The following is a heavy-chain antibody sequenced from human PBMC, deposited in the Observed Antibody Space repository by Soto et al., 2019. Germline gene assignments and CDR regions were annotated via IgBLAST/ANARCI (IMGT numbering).Heavy chain of an antibody. CDR3: TRALRRKAFDF. CDR1: GYTFTSHF. Sequence: ASVKVSCNASGYTFTSHFLHCERLVPGQGFEWMRVINAIGGGATYAQKFQGRRTFTSATPTRTVNTELHDLTSDDTALYFCTRALRRKAFDFSGQGTLVTVSS. V-gene: IGHV1-46*01. CDR2: INAIGGGA. J-gene: IGHJ4*02.